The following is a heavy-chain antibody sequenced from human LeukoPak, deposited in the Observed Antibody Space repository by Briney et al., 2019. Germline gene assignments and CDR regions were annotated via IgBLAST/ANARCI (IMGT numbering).Heavy chain of an antibody. CDR3: ARDQIGARGSYYLRNAFDI. CDR2: IIPIFGTA. J-gene: IGHJ3*02. V-gene: IGHV1-69*05. Sequence: GASVKVSCKASGGTFSSYAISWVRQAPGQGLEWMGRIIPIFGTANYAQKFQGRVTITTDESTSTAYMELSSLRSEDTAVYYCARDQIGARGSYYLRNAFDIWGQGTMVTVSS. CDR1: GGTFSSYA. D-gene: IGHD1-26*01.